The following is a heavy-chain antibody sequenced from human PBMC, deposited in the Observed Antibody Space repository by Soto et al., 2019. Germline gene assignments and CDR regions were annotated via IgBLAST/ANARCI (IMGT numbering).Heavy chain of an antibody. CDR3: AKGGRQWVVTSDFNY. Sequence: VQLVESGGGVVQPGRSLRLSCAASGFTFSDYAMHWVRQAPGKGLEWVAVVSHAGRNTHYADSVKGRITISRDSSKNTAPLQMTSQRAEDTAVYYCAKGGRQWVVTSDFNYWGQGALVTASS. D-gene: IGHD6-19*01. CDR2: VSHAGRNT. J-gene: IGHJ4*02. CDR1: GFTFSDYA. V-gene: IGHV3-30*18.